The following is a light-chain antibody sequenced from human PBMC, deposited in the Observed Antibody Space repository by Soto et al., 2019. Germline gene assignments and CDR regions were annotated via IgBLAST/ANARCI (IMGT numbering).Light chain of an antibody. Sequence: EIVMTQSPDTLYVSPGEGATPSCRSSQSVRTKLAWYQQKAGQAPRLLIYGASTRATGIPDRFSGSGSGTEFTLTISSLQSEDFSVYYCQQYNSWPPITLGQGTRLEIK. CDR2: GAS. V-gene: IGKV3-15*01. J-gene: IGKJ5*01. CDR3: QQYNSWPPIT. CDR1: QSVRTK.